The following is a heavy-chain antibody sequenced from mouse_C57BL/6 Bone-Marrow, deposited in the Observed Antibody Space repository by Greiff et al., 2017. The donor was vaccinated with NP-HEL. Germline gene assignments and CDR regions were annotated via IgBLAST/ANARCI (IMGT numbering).Heavy chain of an antibody. J-gene: IGHJ4*01. CDR3: ASITTVPYAMDY. CDR1: GFSLTSYG. D-gene: IGHD1-1*01. CDR2: IWSGGST. Sequence: QVQLKESGPGLVQPSQSLSITCTVSGFSLTSYGVHWVRQSPGKGLEWLGVIWSGGSTDYNAAFISRLSISNDNSKSQVFFKMNSLQADDTAIYYCASITTVPYAMDYWGQGTSVTVSS. V-gene: IGHV2-2*01.